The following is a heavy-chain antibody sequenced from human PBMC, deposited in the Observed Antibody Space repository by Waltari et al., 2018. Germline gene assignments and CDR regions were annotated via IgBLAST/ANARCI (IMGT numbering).Heavy chain of an antibody. CDR1: GDSVTSANW. V-gene: IGHV4-4*02. D-gene: IGHD2-15*01. CDR3: ARDRGRGLYLDV. Sequence: QLQESGPGLVKPSGTLSLTCAVSGDSVTSANWWSWVRQSPQRGLEWIGPVLSTGKTNYSPSFASRVTMSLDASNIQFSLKVTSATVADTAVYYCARDRGRGLYLDVWGPGTLVTVSP. CDR2: VLSTGKT. J-gene: IGHJ4*02.